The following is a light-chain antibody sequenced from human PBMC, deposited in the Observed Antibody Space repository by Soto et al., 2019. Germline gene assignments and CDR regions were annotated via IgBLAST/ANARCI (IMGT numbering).Light chain of an antibody. J-gene: IGLJ2*01. V-gene: IGLV1-51*01. CDR2: DSN. Sequence: QSVLTQPPSVSAAPGQKVTISGSGRSSNIGNNYVSWYQQLPGTAPKLLIYDSNKRPSGIPDRFSGSKSGTSATLGITGLQTGDEADYYCGTWDSSLSAVVFGGGTKLTVL. CDR1: SSNIGNNY. CDR3: GTWDSSLSAVV.